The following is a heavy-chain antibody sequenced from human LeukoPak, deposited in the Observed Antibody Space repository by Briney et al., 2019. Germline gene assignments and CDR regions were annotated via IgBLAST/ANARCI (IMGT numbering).Heavy chain of an antibody. CDR1: GYTFTSYG. J-gene: IGHJ4*02. D-gene: IGHD3-3*01. Sequence: GASVKVSCKASGYTFTSYGISWVRQAPGQGLEWMGWISAYNGNTNYAQKLQGRVTMTTDTSTSTAYMELRSLRSDDTAVYYCARESYHPPYYDFWSGYWHFDYWGQGTLVTVSS. V-gene: IGHV1-18*01. CDR3: ARESYHPPYYDFWSGYWHFDY. CDR2: ISAYNGNT.